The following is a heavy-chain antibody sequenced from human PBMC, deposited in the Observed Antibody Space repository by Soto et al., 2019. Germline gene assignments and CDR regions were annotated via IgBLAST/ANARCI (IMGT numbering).Heavy chain of an antibody. CDR2: INPNSGGT. CDR3: ARDIGGGSYTGYFDY. Sequence: QVQLVQSGAEVKKPGASVKVSCKASGYTFTGYYMHWVRQAPGQGLEWMGWINPNSGGTNYAQKFQGWVTMTRDTSISTAYMELSRLRSDDTAVYYCARDIGGGSYTGYFDYWGQGTLVTVSS. CDR1: GYTFTGYY. V-gene: IGHV1-2*04. J-gene: IGHJ4*02. D-gene: IGHD1-26*01.